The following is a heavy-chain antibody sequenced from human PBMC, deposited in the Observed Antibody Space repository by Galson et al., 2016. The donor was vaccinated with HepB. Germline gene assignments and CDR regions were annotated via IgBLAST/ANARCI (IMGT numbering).Heavy chain of an antibody. Sequence: SVKVSCKASGGNFSIYTFAWIRQAPGQGLEWVGRIVPRFGTGHYAQRFQGRVTITADESTGTGYMEMSRLTSDDTAVYYCAGGSGFDYVWQSDRYFDYWGRGPLVPVSS. V-gene: IGHV1-69*13. D-gene: IGHD3-16*02. CDR1: GGNFSIYT. J-gene: IGHJ4*02. CDR3: AGGSGFDYVWQSDRYFDY. CDR2: IVPRFGTG.